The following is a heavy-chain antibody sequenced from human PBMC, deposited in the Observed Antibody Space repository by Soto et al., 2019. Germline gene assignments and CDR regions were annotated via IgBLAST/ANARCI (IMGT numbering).Heavy chain of an antibody. CDR3: ARRQISPPTRGAASARGGMDV. Sequence: GGSLRLSCAASGFSFSSYWLHWVRQAPGKGLEWVAVIWNDGNGYYYANSVKGRFTISRDNSKNTLYLQMSSLRVEDTAVYYCARRQISPPTRGAASARGGMDVWGQGTTVTVSS. J-gene: IGHJ6*02. CDR2: IWNDGNGY. D-gene: IGHD6-13*01. CDR1: GFSFSSYW. V-gene: IGHV3-33*08.